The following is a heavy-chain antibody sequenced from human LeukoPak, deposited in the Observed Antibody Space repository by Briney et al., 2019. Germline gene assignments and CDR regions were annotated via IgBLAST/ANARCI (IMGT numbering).Heavy chain of an antibody. V-gene: IGHV3-48*02. CDR3: ARILNY. CDR2: ISSNSGIT. CDR1: GFTFNTYD. D-gene: IGHD2/OR15-2a*01. J-gene: IGHJ4*02. Sequence: GGSLRHSCAASGFTFNTYDMNWVRQAPGGGLEWVSYISSNSGITNYADSVKGRFTISRDNAKKSLYLQMNSLRDEDTAVYYCARILNYWGQGTLVTVSS.